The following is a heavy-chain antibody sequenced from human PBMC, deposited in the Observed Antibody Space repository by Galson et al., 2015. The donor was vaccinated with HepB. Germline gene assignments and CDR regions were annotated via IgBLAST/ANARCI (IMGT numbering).Heavy chain of an antibody. J-gene: IGHJ5*02. CDR3: AREVGYYDSSGYLRWFDP. CDR1: GYTFTSYG. D-gene: IGHD3-22*01. CDR2: ISAYNGNT. Sequence: QSGAEVKKPGASVKVSCKASGYTFTSYGISWVRQAPGQGLEWMGWISAYNGNTNYAQKLQGRVTMTTDTSTSTAYMELRSLRSDDTAVYYCAREVGYYDSSGYLRWFDPWGQGTLVTVSS. V-gene: IGHV1-18*04.